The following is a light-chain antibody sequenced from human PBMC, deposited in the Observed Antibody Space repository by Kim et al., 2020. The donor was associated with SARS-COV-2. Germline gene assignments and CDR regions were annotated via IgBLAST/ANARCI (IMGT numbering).Light chain of an antibody. CDR2: AAS. CDR1: QKIINF. V-gene: IGKV1-39*01. CDR3: QQSYSTPWA. Sequence: ASVGDRVTITCRASQKIINFLNWYQQKPGKAPNLLIFAASNLESVVPSRFSGSGSGAEFTLTISSLRPEDCATYYCQQSYSTPWAFGQGTKVDIK. J-gene: IGKJ1*01.